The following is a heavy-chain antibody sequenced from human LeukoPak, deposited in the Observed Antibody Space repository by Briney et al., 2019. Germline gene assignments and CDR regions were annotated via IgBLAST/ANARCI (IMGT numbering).Heavy chain of an antibody. CDR2: IIPIFGTA. CDR1: GYTFTGYY. CDR3: ARVIRYYYDSSGYYSLGAFDI. V-gene: IGHV1-69*05. Sequence: SVKVSCKASGYTFTGYYMHWVRQAPGQGLEWMGRIIPIFGTANYAQKFQGRVTITTDESTSTAYMELSSLRSEDTAVYYCARVIRYYYDSSGYYSLGAFDIWGQGTMVTVSS. J-gene: IGHJ3*02. D-gene: IGHD3-22*01.